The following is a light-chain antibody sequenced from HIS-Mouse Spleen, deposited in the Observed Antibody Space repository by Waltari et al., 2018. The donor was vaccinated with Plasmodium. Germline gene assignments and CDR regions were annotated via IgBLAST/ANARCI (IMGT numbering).Light chain of an antibody. CDR1: QSVSSSY. Sequence: EIVLTQSPGTLSLSPGERATLSCRASQSVSSSYLAWYQQKPGQAPRRLIYGASSRATGIPDRFSGSGSGTDFTLTISRLEPGDFAVYDCQQYGSSPYTFGQGTKLEIK. J-gene: IGKJ2*01. CDR3: QQYGSSPYT. CDR2: GAS. V-gene: IGKV3-20*01.